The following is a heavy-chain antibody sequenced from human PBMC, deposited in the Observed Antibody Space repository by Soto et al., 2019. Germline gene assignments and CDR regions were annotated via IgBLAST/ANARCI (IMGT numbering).Heavy chain of an antibody. J-gene: IGHJ4*02. V-gene: IGHV1-69*01. CDR3: ATQRYSSGWTLSFDY. CDR1: GGTFSSYA. Sequence: QVQLVQSGAEVKKPGSSVKVSCKASGGTFSSYAISWVRQAPGQGLEWMGGIIPIFGTANYAQKFQGRFTITTDESTSTAYMELSSLRSEDTAVYYCATQRYSSGWTLSFDYWGQGTLVTVSS. D-gene: IGHD6-19*01. CDR2: IIPIFGTA.